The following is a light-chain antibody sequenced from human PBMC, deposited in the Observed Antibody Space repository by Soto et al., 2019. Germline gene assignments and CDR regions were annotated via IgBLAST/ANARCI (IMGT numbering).Light chain of an antibody. CDR3: QQYHKWPLT. CDR2: AAS. Sequence: DIQMTQSPSSLSASVGDRVTITCRASQSISSYLNWYQQKPGKAPKLLIYAASSLQSGVPSRFSGSGSGTEFILTISGLQSEDFGVYYCQQYHKWPLTFGGGTKVEV. CDR1: QSISSY. V-gene: IGKV1-39*01. J-gene: IGKJ4*01.